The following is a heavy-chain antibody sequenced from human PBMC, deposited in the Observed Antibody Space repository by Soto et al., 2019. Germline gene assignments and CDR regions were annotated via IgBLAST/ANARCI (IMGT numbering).Heavy chain of an antibody. CDR3: ARAYYDFWSGSPFDY. V-gene: IGHV4-34*01. J-gene: IGHJ4*02. Sequence: ASETLSLTCAVYGGSFSGYYWSWIRQPPGKGLEWIGEINHSGSTNYNPSLKSRVTISVDTSKNQFSLKLSSVTAADTAVYYCARAYYDFWSGSPFDYWGQGTLVTVSS. D-gene: IGHD3-3*01. CDR2: INHSGST. CDR1: GGSFSGYY.